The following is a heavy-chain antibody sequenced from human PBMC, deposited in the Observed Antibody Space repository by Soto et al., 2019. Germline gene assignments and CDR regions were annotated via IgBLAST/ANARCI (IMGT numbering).Heavy chain of an antibody. V-gene: IGHV3-7*01. CDR3: ARHPLLWFGELSYYYYYMDV. CDR2: IKQDGSEK. D-gene: IGHD3-10*01. J-gene: IGHJ6*03. CDR1: GFTFSNYW. Sequence: GGSLRLSCAASGFTFSNYWMSWVRQAPGKGLEWVANIKQDGSEKYYVDSVKGRFTISRDNAKTSLYPQMNSLRAEDTAVYYCARHPLLWFGELSYYYYYMDVWGKGTTVTVSS.